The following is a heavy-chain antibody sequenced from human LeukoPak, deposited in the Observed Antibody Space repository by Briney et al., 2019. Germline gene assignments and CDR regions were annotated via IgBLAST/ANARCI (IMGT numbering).Heavy chain of an antibody. J-gene: IGHJ4*02. CDR2: ISGIDGIT. Sequence: PGGSLRLSCAASGFTFSGYAMSWVRQPPGKGLEWVSAISGIDGITYYADSVEGRFTISRDNSKSTLFLQLNSLRAEDTAFYYCARSPGDLAAAGLYYWGQGTLVTVSS. D-gene: IGHD6-13*01. V-gene: IGHV3-23*01. CDR1: GFTFSGYA. CDR3: ARSPGDLAAAGLYY.